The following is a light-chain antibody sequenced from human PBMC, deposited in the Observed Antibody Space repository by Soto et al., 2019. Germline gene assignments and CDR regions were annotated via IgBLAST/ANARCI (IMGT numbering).Light chain of an antibody. CDR3: QHWNDYSWT. Sequence: DIHMTQSPSTLSASVGDRATITCRASQSIGIWLAWYQQKPGKAPNLLIYKTASLATGVPSRFSGSGSGTEFTLTISSLEPDDFATYYCQHWNDYSWTFGQGTKVEVK. V-gene: IGKV1-5*03. CDR2: KTA. CDR1: QSIGIW. J-gene: IGKJ1*01.